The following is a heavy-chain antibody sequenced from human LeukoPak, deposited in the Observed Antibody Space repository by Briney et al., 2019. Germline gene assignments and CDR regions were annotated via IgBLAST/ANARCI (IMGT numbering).Heavy chain of an antibody. V-gene: IGHV3-30*03. CDR1: GFTFSSYG. CDR2: ISYDGSNK. CDR3: ARDREGIVVVVAAMVYFDY. D-gene: IGHD2-15*01. Sequence: PGGSLRLSCAASGFTFSSYGMHWVRQAPGKGLEWVAVISYDGSNKYYADSVKGRFTISRDNSKNTLYLQMNSLRAEDTAVYYCARDREGIVVVVAAMVYFDYWGQGTLVTVSS. J-gene: IGHJ4*02.